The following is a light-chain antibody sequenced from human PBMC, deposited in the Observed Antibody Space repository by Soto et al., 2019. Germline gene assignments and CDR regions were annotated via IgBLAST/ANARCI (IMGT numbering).Light chain of an antibody. V-gene: IGKV3-20*01. CDR2: GAS. CDR3: QQYDSTPPT. Sequence: PGDRATLSCRASQSVNSNYLAWYQRKPGQAPRLLIYGASNRATDIPYRFSASGSGTDFTLTITRLEAEDVAVYYCQQYDSTPPTFGQGTKVEVK. J-gene: IGKJ1*01. CDR1: QSVNSNY.